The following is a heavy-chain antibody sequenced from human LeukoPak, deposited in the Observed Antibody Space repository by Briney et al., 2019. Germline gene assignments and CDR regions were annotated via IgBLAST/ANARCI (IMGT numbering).Heavy chain of an antibody. J-gene: IGHJ3*02. D-gene: IGHD3-22*01. Sequence: GGSLRLSCAASGFTFSSYSMNWVRQAPGKGLEWVSYISSSSSTIYYADSVKGRFTISRDNAKNSLYLQMNSLRAEDTAVYYCARPTDERRTTMTDAFDIWGQGAMVTVFS. V-gene: IGHV3-48*01. CDR1: GFTFSSYS. CDR2: ISSSSSTI. CDR3: ARPTDERRTTMTDAFDI.